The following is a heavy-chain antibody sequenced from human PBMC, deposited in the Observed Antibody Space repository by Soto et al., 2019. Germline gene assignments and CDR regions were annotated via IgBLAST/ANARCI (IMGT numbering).Heavy chain of an antibody. D-gene: IGHD6-13*01. Sequence: SLRLSCAASGFTFSSYAMSWVRQAPGKGLEWVSAISGSGGSTYYADSVKGRFTISRDNSKNTLYLQMNSLRAEDTAVYYCAKDLGIAAAGTHHYFDYWGQGTLVTVSS. CDR3: AKDLGIAAAGTHHYFDY. V-gene: IGHV3-23*01. CDR2: ISGSGGST. J-gene: IGHJ4*02. CDR1: GFTFSSYA.